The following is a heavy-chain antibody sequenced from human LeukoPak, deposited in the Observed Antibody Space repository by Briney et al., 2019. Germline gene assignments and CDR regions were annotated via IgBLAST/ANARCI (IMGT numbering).Heavy chain of an antibody. CDR1: GYTFTSYD. CDR3: ARGGKRYFDWLLFHY. CDR2: MNPNSGNT. Sequence: GASVKVSCKASGYTFTSYDINWVRQATGQGLEWMGWMNPNSGNTGYAQKFQGRVTMTRNTSISTAYMELSSLRSEDTAMYYCARGGKRYFDWLLFHYWGQGTLVTVSS. J-gene: IGHJ4*02. V-gene: IGHV1-8*01. D-gene: IGHD3-9*01.